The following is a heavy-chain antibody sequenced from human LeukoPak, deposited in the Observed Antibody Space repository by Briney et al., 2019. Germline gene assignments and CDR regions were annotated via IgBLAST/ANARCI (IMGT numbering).Heavy chain of an antibody. CDR3: AREVTARRLGSWVDP. CDR1: GFIISSYW. V-gene: IGHV3-7*01. J-gene: IGHJ5*02. Sequence: GGSLRLSCAASGFIISSYWMTWVRQAPGKGLEWVANIKQDGSEKNYVDSVKGRFTVSRDNAKNSLYLQMNSLRVEDTAVYYCAREVTARRLGSWVDPWGQGTLVIVSS. D-gene: IGHD6-6*01. CDR2: IKQDGSEK.